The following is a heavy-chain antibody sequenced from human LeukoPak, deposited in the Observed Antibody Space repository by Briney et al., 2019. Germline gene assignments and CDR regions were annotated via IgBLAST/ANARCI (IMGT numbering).Heavy chain of an antibody. V-gene: IGHV1-46*01. D-gene: IGHD5-18*01. Sequence: ASVKVSFKASGYTFTSYSIHWVRQAPGQGLEWMGIINPGGGSTFYAQRFQGRVTMTRDTSTSTVYMELSSLRSEDTAVYYCARGRGYNYGYWFDYWGQGTLVTVSS. CDR3: ARGRGYNYGYWFDY. CDR1: GYTFTSYS. CDR2: INPGGGST. J-gene: IGHJ4*02.